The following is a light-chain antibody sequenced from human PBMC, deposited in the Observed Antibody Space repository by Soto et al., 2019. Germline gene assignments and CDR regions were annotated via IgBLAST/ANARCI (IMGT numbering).Light chain of an antibody. CDR1: SSDVGGYDY. CDR3: SSSTSSNTGV. Sequence: QSALTQPASVSGSPGQSITISCTGTSSDVGGYDYVSWYQHHPGKAPKLMIYDVSNRPSGVSNRFSGSKSGNTASLTISGLQAEDEADYYCSSSTSSNTGVFGGGTKVTVL. V-gene: IGLV2-14*03. J-gene: IGLJ2*01. CDR2: DVS.